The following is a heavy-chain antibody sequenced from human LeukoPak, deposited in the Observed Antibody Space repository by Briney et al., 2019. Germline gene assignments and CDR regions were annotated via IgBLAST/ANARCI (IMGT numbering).Heavy chain of an antibody. J-gene: IGHJ4*02. V-gene: IGHV3-21*01. D-gene: IGHD2-15*01. CDR2: ISSSSSYI. CDR3: ARLVVVAATTFFDY. CDR1: GFTFSSYS. Sequence: GGSLRLSCAASGFTFSSYSMNWVRQAPGKGLEWVSSISSSSSYIYYADSVKGRFTISRDNAKNSLYLQMNSLRAEDTAVYYCARLVVVAATTFFDYWGQGTLVTVSS.